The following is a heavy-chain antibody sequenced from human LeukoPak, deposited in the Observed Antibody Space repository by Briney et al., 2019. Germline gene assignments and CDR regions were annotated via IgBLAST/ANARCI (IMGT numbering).Heavy chain of an antibody. CDR3: ARGSNYRSVTPGFDY. J-gene: IGHJ4*02. CDR1: GGSFSGYY. CDR2: INHSGSN. V-gene: IGHV4-34*01. D-gene: IGHD2-15*01. Sequence: SETLSLTCAVYGGSFSGYYWSWIRQPPGKGLEWIGEINHSGSNNYNPSLKSRVTISVDMSQNQFSLNLSSATAADTAVYYSARGSNYRSVTPGFDYWGQGTLVTVSS.